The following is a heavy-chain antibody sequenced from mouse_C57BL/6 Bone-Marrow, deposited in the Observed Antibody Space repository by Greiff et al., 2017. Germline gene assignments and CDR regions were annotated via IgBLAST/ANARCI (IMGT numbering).Heavy chain of an antibody. CDR2: ISNGGGST. V-gene: IGHV5-12*01. CDR1: GFTFSDYY. J-gene: IGHJ1*03. D-gene: IGHD4-1*01. Sequence: EVQLVESGGGLVQPGGSLKLSCAASGFTFSDYYMYWVRQTPEKRLEWVAYISNGGGSTYYPDTVKGRFTFSRDNAKNTLYLQMSRLKSEDTAMYYCARHRTGTRYFDVWGTGTTVTVSS. CDR3: ARHRTGTRYFDV.